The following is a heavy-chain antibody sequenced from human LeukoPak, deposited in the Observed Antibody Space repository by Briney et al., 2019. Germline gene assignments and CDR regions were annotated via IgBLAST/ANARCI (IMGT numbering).Heavy chain of an antibody. CDR3: ARVPAANGPGDY. D-gene: IGHD2-15*01. CDR1: GYSFASSW. V-gene: IGHV5-51*01. CDR2: IYPGDSNP. J-gene: IGHJ4*02. Sequence: GESLKTSCKGSGYSFASSWIGWVRQMPGKGLEWMGIIYPGDSNPKYSPSFQGQVTISADKSISTAYLQWSSLQASDTAIYYCARVPAANGPGDYWGQGTLVTVSS.